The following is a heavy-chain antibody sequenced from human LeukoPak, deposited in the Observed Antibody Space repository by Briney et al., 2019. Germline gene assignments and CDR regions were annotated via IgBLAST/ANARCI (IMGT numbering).Heavy chain of an antibody. Sequence: GGSLRLSCAASGFTFNNAWMSWVRQAPGKGLEWVGRIKSKSDGGTTDYAAPVKGRFTISRDDSENTLYLQMNSLKTEDTAVYYCTTAYCGGDCYTASFDYWGQGTLVTVSS. V-gene: IGHV3-15*01. J-gene: IGHJ4*02. CDR3: TTAYCGGDCYTASFDY. D-gene: IGHD2-21*02. CDR2: IKSKSDGGTT. CDR1: GFTFNNAW.